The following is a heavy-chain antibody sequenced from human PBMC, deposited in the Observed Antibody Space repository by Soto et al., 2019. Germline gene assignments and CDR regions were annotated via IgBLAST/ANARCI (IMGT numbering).Heavy chain of an antibody. CDR2: IIPLFGTA. CDR1: GGTFSTYD. Sequence: QVQLVQSGAEVKKPRSSVKVSCKASGGTFSTYDICWVRQAPGQGLEWMGGIIPLFGTANYAQKFQGRATIIAEESKRTAYMELRRLRSEDTAVYYCAINEGTDGYKFAYWGQGTLVTVSS. J-gene: IGHJ4*02. CDR3: AINEGTDGYKFAY. D-gene: IGHD5-12*01. V-gene: IGHV1-69*01.